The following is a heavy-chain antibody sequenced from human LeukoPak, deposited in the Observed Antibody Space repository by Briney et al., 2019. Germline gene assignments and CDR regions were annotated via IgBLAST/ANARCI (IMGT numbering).Heavy chain of an antibody. CDR1: GGSISSYY. Sequence: SETLSLTCTVSGGSISSYYWSWVRQPPGKGLEWIGEIYHSGSTNYNPSLKSRVTISVDKSKNQFSLKLSSVTAADTAVYYCAREALIEGFYYYMDVWGKGTTVTVSS. D-gene: IGHD3-22*01. CDR3: AREALIEGFYYYMDV. V-gene: IGHV4-4*02. J-gene: IGHJ6*03. CDR2: IYHSGST.